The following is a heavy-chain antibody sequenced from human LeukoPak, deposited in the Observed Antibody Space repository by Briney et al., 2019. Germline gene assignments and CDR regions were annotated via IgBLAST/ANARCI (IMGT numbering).Heavy chain of an antibody. CDR1: GFTFRHYW. CDR2: INPDGTTV. V-gene: IGHV3-74*01. Sequence: GGSLRLSCAASGFTFRHYWMHWVRQVPGKGLVWVSRINPDGTTVNYADSVRGRFAISRDNAKNTLHLEMNGLRADDTAVYYCARFRAGAGDFWGQGTLVSVSS. J-gene: IGHJ4*02. CDR3: ARFRAGAGDF. D-gene: IGHD4/OR15-4a*01.